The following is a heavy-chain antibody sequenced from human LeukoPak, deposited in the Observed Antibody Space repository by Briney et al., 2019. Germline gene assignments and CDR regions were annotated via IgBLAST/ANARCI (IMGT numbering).Heavy chain of an antibody. V-gene: IGHV3-23*01. CDR3: AGYNCSTTTCYTGGFDY. CDR1: GFTFTNYA. Sequence: GGSLRLSCAASGFTFTNYAMSWVRQAPGKGLEWVSAISVSGGSTYYADSVKGRFTISRDNSKNTLYVQMNSLRAEDTAVYYCAGYNCSTTTCYTGGFDYWGQGTLVTVSS. D-gene: IGHD2-2*02. J-gene: IGHJ4*02. CDR2: ISVSGGST.